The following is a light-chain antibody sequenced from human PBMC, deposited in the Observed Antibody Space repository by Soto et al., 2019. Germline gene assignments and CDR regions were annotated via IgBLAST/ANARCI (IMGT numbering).Light chain of an antibody. CDR2: DVT. J-gene: IGLJ2*01. CDR3: SSYSSSSTYVV. CDR1: SSDVGDYNY. Sequence: QSALTQPASVSGSPGQSITISCTGTSSDVGDYNYVSWYQQHPGKVPKLMIYDVTYRPSGVSNRFSGSKSGNTASLTISGLQAQDEADYYCSSYSSSSTYVVFGGGTKLTVL. V-gene: IGLV2-14*01.